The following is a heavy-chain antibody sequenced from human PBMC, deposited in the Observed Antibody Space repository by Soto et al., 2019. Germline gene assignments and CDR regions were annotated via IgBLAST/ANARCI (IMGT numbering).Heavy chain of an antibody. CDR2: IIPIFGTA. V-gene: IGHV1-69*12. D-gene: IGHD5-18*01. CDR3: ATSRADTAMGSYYYYYGMDV. CDR1: GGTFSSYA. Sequence: QVQLVQSGAEVKKPGSSVKVSCKASGGTFSSYAISWVRQAPGQGLEWMGGIIPIFGTANYAQKFQGRVPITADESTSPAYMELSSLRSEDTAVYYCATSRADTAMGSYYYYYGMDVWGQGTTVTVSS. J-gene: IGHJ6*02.